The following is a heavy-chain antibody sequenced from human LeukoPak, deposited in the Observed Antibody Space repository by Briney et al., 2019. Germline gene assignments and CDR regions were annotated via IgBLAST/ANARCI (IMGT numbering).Heavy chain of an antibody. CDR3: ARDWFHAIDY. Sequence: GGSLRLSCAASGFTFSSYWMSWVRQAPGKGLEWVAFIQYDGSNKYYADSVKGRFTISRDNAKNTLYLQMNSLRDEDTAVYYCARDWFHAIDYWGQGTLVTVSS. CDR1: GFTFSSYW. V-gene: IGHV3-30*02. J-gene: IGHJ4*02. CDR2: IQYDGSNK. D-gene: IGHD2/OR15-2a*01.